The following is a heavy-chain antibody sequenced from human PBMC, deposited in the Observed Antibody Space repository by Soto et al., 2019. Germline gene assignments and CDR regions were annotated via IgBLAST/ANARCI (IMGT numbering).Heavy chain of an antibody. Sequence: ASVKVSCKASGYTFSSYAMHWVRQAPGQRLEWMGWINAGNGNTKYSQKFQGRVTITRDTSASTAYMELSSLRSEDTAVYYCARDPYRLGGHPVYYDRDGWSQGTTVNVSS. CDR2: INAGNGNT. J-gene: IGHJ6*01. V-gene: IGHV1-3*01. CDR3: ARDPYRLGGHPVYYDRDG. D-gene: IGHD3-16*01. CDR1: GYTFSSYA.